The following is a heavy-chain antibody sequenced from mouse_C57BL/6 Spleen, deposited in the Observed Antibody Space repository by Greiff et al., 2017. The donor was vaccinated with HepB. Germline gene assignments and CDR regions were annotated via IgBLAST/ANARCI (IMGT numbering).Heavy chain of an antibody. V-gene: IGHV1-82*01. CDR3: ARLDGSSYFDY. Sequence: QVQLKESGPELVKPGASVKISCKASGYAFSSSWMNWVKQRPGKGLEWIGRIYPGDGDTNYNGKFKGKATLTADKSSSTAYMQLSSLTSEDSAVYFCARLDGSSYFDYWGQGTTLTVSS. CDR2: IYPGDGDT. D-gene: IGHD1-1*01. CDR1: GYAFSSSW. J-gene: IGHJ2*01.